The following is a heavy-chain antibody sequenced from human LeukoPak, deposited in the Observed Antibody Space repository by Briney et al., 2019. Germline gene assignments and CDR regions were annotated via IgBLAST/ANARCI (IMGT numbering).Heavy chain of an antibody. CDR1: EYTFTGYY. J-gene: IGHJ4*02. Sequence: ASVKVSCKASEYTFTGYYMHWVRQAPGQGLEWMGWINPNSGDTKYAQKFQGRVTKTRDTSISTAYMELSRLRSDDTAVYYCATQRGSYLWGTDFDYWGQGTLVTVSS. CDR2: INPNSGDT. CDR3: ATQRGSYLWGTDFDY. V-gene: IGHV1-2*02. D-gene: IGHD3-16*01.